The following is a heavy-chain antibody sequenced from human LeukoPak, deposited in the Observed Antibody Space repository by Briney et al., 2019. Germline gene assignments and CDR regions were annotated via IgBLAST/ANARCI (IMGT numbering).Heavy chain of an antibody. CDR2: IYQSGST. V-gene: IGHV4-30-2*01. J-gene: IGHJ5*02. CDR1: GGSISSGDYY. Sequence: SETLSLTCTVSGGSISSGDYYWSWIRQPPGKGLEWIGYIYQSGSTYYNPSLKSRVTISVDRSKNQFSLKLTSVTAADTAVYYCAREEWFDPWGQGALVTVSS. CDR3: AREEWFDP.